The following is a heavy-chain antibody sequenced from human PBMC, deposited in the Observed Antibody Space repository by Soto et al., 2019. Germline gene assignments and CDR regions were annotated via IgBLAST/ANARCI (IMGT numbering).Heavy chain of an antibody. V-gene: IGHV1-46*01. CDR1: GSTFITYY. J-gene: IGHJ5*02. CDR2: INPNGGST. Sequence: QVQLVQSGPEVKKPGASVKISCKASGSTFITYYIHWVRQAPGQGLEWMGVINPNGGSTDYAQKFQGSVTMTRDTSTSTVYLELSSLRSEDTAVYYCAKARGWFDPWGQGTLVTVSS. D-gene: IGHD3-10*01. CDR3: AKARGWFDP.